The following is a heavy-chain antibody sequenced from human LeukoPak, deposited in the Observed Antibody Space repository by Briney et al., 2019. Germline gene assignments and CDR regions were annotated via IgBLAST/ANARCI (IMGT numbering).Heavy chain of an antibody. V-gene: IGHV3-48*03. D-gene: IGHD2/OR15-2a*01. CDR1: EFTFSSYE. Sequence: PGGSLRLSCAASEFTFSSYEMNWVRQAPGKGLEWVSYISVSGTTRYYADSVMGRFTISRDNAENSVYLQMNSLRAEDTAVYYCARVGLLSMVIYYYGMDVWGQGTTVTVSS. CDR2: ISVSGTTR. CDR3: ARVGLLSMVIYYYGMDV. J-gene: IGHJ6*02.